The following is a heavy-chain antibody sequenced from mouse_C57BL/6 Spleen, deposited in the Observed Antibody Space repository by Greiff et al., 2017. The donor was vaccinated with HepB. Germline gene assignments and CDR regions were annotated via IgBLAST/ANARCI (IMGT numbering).Heavy chain of an antibody. V-gene: IGHV1-50*01. J-gene: IGHJ3*01. D-gene: IGHD3-3*01. Sequence: QVQLKQPGAELVKPGASVKLSCKASGYTFTSYWMQWVKQRPGQGLEWIGEIDPSDSYTNYNQKFKGKATLTVDTSSSTAYMQLSSLTSEDSAVYYCARGRGWFAYWGQGTLVTVSA. CDR2: IDPSDSYT. CDR3: ARGRGWFAY. CDR1: GYTFTSYW.